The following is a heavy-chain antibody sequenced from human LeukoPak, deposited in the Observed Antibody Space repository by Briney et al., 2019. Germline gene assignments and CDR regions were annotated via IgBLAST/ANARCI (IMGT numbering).Heavy chain of an antibody. J-gene: IGHJ6*02. CDR3: ARFYGDYSRHYGMDV. CDR2: IYYSGST. D-gene: IGHD4-17*01. V-gene: IGHV4-59*08. Sequence: PSETLSLTCTVSGGSISSYYWSWIRQPPGKGLEWIGYIYYSGSTNYNPSLKSRVTISVDTSKNQFSLKLSSVTAADTAVYYCARFYGDYSRHYGMDVWGQGTTVTVSS. CDR1: GGSISSYY.